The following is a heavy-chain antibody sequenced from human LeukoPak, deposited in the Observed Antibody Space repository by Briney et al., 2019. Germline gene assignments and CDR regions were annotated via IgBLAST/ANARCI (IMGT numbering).Heavy chain of an antibody. V-gene: IGHV3-21*01. CDR1: GFTFSSYS. CDR3: ARDSGYDYVWGSYRLDY. Sequence: PGGSLRLSCAASGFTFSSYSMNWVRQAPGKGLEWVASISSSSSYIYYADSVKGRFTISRDNAKNSLYLQMNSLRAEDTAVYYCARDSGYDYVWGSYRLDYWGQGTLVTFSS. D-gene: IGHD3-16*02. J-gene: IGHJ4*02. CDR2: ISSSSSYI.